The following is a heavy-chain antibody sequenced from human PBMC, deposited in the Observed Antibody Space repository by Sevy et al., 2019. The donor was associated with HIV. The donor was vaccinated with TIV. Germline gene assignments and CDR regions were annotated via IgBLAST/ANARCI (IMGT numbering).Heavy chain of an antibody. D-gene: IGHD3-10*01. CDR2: ISYDGSRT. CDR3: TRVRGLLGWFDS. J-gene: IGHJ5*01. V-gene: IGHV3-30*03. Sequence: GGSLRLSCAASGFTFSSYDMNWVRQAPGKGLEWVAVISYDGSRTSYADSVKGRFTISRDNSKNTLFLQMNSLRAADTAVYYCTRVRGLLGWFDSWGQGTLVTVSS. CDR1: GFTFSSYD.